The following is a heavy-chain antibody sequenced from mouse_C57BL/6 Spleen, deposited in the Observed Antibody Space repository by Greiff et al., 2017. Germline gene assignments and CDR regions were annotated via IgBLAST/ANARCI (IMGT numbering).Heavy chain of an antibody. CDR3: TRHAMVTAWFAY. D-gene: IGHD2-2*01. J-gene: IGHJ3*01. V-gene: IGHV1-15*01. CDR1: GFTFTDYE. CDR2: IDPETGGT. Sequence: VKLMESGAELVRPGASVTLSCKASGFTFTDYEMHWVKQTPVHGLEWIGAIDPETGGTAYNQKFKGKAILTADKSSSTSYMERRSLTSEDSAVYCCTRHAMVTAWFAYWGQGTLVTVSA.